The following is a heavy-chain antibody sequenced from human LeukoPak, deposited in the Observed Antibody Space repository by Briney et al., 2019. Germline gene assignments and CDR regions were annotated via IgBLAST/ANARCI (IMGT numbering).Heavy chain of an antibody. CDR1: GFTFNNYW. V-gene: IGHV3-7*01. CDR2: IKDDGSEE. Sequence: PGGSLRLSCAGSGFTFNNYWMSWLRQAPGKGLEWVANIKDDGSEEYYVDSVKGRFTISRGNSKNTLYLQMNSLRAEDTAVYYCARDTAAYYDFWSGYYYKGGGLDYWGQGTLVTVSS. CDR3: ARDTAAYYDFWSGYYYKGGGLDY. D-gene: IGHD3-3*01. J-gene: IGHJ4*02.